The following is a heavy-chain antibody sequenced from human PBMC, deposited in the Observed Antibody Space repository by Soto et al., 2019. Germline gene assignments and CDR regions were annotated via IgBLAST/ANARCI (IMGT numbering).Heavy chain of an antibody. V-gene: IGHV4-39*01. CDR2: IYYSGST. D-gene: IGHD4-4*01. J-gene: IGHJ4*02. Sequence: SATLSLTCTVSGGSISSSSYYWGWIRQPPGKGLEWIGSIYYSGSTYYNPSLKSRVTLSVDTSKNQFSLKLSSVTAADTAVYYCARQTTWFDYWGQGTLVTVSS. CDR3: ARQTTWFDY. CDR1: GGSISSSSYY.